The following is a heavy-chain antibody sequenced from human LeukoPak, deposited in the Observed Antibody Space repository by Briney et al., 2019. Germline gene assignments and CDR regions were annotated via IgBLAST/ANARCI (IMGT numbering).Heavy chain of an antibody. CDR3: ATGGVRGVISPFDY. J-gene: IGHJ4*02. CDR2: IYYNGAT. CDR1: GGSISTYY. D-gene: IGHD3-10*01. Sequence: SSETLSLTCTVSGGSISTYYWSWIRQPPGKGLEWIGYIYYNGATDYNPSLKSRVTISVDTSKNEFSLKLSSVTAAGTAVYYCATGGVRGVISPFDYWGQGTLVTVSS. V-gene: IGHV4-59*08.